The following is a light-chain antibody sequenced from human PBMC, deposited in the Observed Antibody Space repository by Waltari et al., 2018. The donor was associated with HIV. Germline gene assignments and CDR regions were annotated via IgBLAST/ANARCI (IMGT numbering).Light chain of an antibody. CDR2: EGS. J-gene: IGLJ2*01. V-gene: IGLV2-23*01. Sequence: QSALTQPASVSGSPGQSITLSCPGTTSDVGSYNLVPWYQQYPGKAPKLIIYEGSKRPSGVSNGFSGSKSGNTASLTISGLQAEDEADYYCCSYASSSALIFGGGTKLTVL. CDR3: CSYASSSALI. CDR1: TSDVGSYNL.